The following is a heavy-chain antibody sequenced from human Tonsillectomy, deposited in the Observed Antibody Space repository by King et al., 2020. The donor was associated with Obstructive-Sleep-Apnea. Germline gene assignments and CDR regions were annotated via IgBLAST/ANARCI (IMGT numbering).Heavy chain of an antibody. V-gene: IGHV1-58*02. Sequence: QLVQSGPEVKKPGTSVKVSCKASGFTFTSSAMQWVRQARGQRLEWIGWIVVGSGNTNYAQKFQERVTITRDMSTSTAYMELSSLRSEDTAVYYCAASCGGDCYSPLYSYYYYGMDVWGQGTTVTVSS. J-gene: IGHJ6*02. CDR2: IVVGSGNT. D-gene: IGHD2-21*02. CDR3: AASCGGDCYSPLYSYYYYGMDV. CDR1: GFTFTSSA.